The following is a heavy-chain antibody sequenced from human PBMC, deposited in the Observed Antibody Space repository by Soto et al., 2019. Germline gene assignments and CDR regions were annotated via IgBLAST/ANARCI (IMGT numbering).Heavy chain of an antibody. CDR1: GLPHSSFA. CDR3: AKDAVYNDGLWLMDH. J-gene: IGHJ4*02. Sequence: GGSLRLSCTASGLPHSSFAMMWVRQAPGKGLECVSGIYGSGRGIEYADSVKGRFTISRDNSKNTVYLQMTDLRADDTAIYYCAKDAVYNDGLWLMDHWGQGTQVTVSS. D-gene: IGHD2-21*01. CDR2: IYGSGRGI. V-gene: IGHV3-23*05.